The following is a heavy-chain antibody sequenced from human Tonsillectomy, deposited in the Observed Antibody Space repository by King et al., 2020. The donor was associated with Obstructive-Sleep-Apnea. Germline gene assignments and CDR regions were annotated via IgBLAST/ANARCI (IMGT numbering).Heavy chain of an antibody. D-gene: IGHD3-22*01. V-gene: IGHV3-9*01. CDR1: GFTFDDYA. J-gene: IGHJ4*02. Sequence: VQLVQSGGGLVQPGRSLRLSCAASGFTFDDYAMHWVRQAPGKGLEWVSGISWNSGNIGYADSVKGRLTISRDNAKNSLYLQMNSLRAEDTAFYYCAKGSYDTNGYYFDYWGQGTLVTVSS. CDR2: ISWNSGNI. CDR3: AKGSYDTNGYYFDY.